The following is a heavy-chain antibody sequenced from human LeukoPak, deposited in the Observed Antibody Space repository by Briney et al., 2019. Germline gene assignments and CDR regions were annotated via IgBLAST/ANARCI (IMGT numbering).Heavy chain of an antibody. D-gene: IGHD3-22*01. Sequence: GGSLRLSCAASGFTFSSYAMSWVRQAPGKGLEWVSAISDSGGSTYYADSVTGRFTISRDNSKNTLYLQMNSLKTEDTAVYYCTTTYYYDSSGYSIWGQGTLVTVSS. CDR2: ISDSGGST. J-gene: IGHJ4*02. CDR1: GFTFSSYA. CDR3: TTTYYYDSSGYSI. V-gene: IGHV3-23*01.